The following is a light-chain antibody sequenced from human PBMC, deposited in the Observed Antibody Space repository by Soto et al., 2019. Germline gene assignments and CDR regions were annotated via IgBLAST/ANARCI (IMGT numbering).Light chain of an antibody. CDR2: KAS. J-gene: IGKJ1*01. V-gene: IGKV1-5*03. CDR1: QTISSW. CDR3: QHYNSYSEE. Sequence: DIQMTQSPSTLSGSVGDRVTITFRASQTISSWLAWYQQKPGKAPKLLIYKASTLKSGVPSRFRGSGSATELTLTISSPQPDDFATYYCQHYNSYSEEFGKSTKADI.